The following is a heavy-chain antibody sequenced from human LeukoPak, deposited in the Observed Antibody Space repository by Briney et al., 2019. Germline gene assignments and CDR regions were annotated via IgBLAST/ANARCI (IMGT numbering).Heavy chain of an antibody. D-gene: IGHD2-2*01. CDR2: ISSSSSYI. CDR3: ARDWEDIVVVPAALDY. V-gene: IGHV3-21*01. J-gene: IGHJ4*02. CDR1: GFTFSSYS. Sequence: GGSLRLSCAAFGFTFSSYSMNWVRQAPGKGLEWVSSISSSSSYIYYADSVKGRFTISRDNAKNSLYLQMNSLRAEDTAVYYCARDWEDIVVVPAALDYWGQGTLVTVSS.